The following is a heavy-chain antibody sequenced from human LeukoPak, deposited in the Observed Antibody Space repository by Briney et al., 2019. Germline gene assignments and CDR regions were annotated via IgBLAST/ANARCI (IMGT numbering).Heavy chain of an antibody. CDR3: AKDRQLAGA. V-gene: IGHV3-23*01. J-gene: IGHJ4*02. Sequence: GGSLRLSCAASGSTFSSYGMSWVRQAPGKGLEWVSAISGSGGSTYYADSVKGRFTISRDNAKNSLYLQMNSLRAEDTAVYYCAKDRQLAGAWGQGTLVTVSS. CDR1: GSTFSSYG. D-gene: IGHD6-6*01. CDR2: ISGSGGST.